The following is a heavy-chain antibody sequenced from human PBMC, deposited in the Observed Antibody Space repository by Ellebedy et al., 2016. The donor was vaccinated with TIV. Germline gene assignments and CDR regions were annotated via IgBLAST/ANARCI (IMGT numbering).Heavy chain of an antibody. D-gene: IGHD3-10*01. V-gene: IGHV4-39*01. CDR3: AMETRVRGIRKMYNWFDP. CDR2: IYYGGSN. CDR1: GGSISSGSYH. Sequence: MPSETLSLTCTVSGGSISSGSYHWGWLRQPPGPGLEWIGNIYYGGSNYYNPYLKSRVTISVDTTKTQFSLTLSSLTAADTAVYYCAMETRVRGIRKMYNWFDPWGQGTLVTVSS. J-gene: IGHJ5*02.